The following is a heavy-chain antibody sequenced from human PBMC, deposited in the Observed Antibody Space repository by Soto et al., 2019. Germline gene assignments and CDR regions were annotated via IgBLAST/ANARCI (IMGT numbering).Heavy chain of an antibody. Sequence: ASVKVSCKTSGYTFTNYGIIWMRQAPGHGLECMGWTSGYNGDTIYVQKFQGRVTMTTDTSTSTAYMELSRLRSDDTAVYYCARDSIAAAGPHYYYYYGMDVWGQGTTVTVSS. V-gene: IGHV1-18*01. J-gene: IGHJ6*02. CDR3: ARDSIAAAGPHYYYYYGMDV. D-gene: IGHD6-13*01. CDR2: TSGYNGDT. CDR1: GYTFTNYG.